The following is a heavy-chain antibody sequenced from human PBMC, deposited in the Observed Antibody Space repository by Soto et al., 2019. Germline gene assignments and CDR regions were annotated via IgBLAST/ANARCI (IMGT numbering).Heavy chain of an antibody. Sequence: QVQLVQSGAEVKKPGSSVKVSCKASGGTFSSYAISWVRQAPGQGLEWMGGIIPIFGTANYAEKFQGRVTITADESTSTAYMELRSLRSEDTAVYYCAREGIRDSVVVVAATLGGMDVWGQGTTVTVSS. J-gene: IGHJ6*02. CDR1: GGTFSSYA. CDR3: AREGIRDSVVVVAATLGGMDV. CDR2: IIPIFGTA. D-gene: IGHD2-15*01. V-gene: IGHV1-69*12.